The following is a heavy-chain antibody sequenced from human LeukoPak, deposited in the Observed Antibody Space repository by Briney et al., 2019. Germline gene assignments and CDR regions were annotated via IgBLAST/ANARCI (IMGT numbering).Heavy chain of an antibody. V-gene: IGHV3-48*02. CDR2: ISPSSGTI. CDR1: RFTVSTHC. CDR3: AKELRLFDY. Sequence: GGSVTHVCVASRFTVSTHCMNWVRQAPGKGLEWVSYISPSSGTIYYADSVKGRFTISRDNAKNSLYLQMNSLRDEDTAEYSCAKELRLFDYWGQGTLVTVSS. D-gene: IGHD4-17*01. J-gene: IGHJ4*02.